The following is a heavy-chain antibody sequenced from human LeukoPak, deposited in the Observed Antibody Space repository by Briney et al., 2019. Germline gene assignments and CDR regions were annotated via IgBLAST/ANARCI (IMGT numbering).Heavy chain of an antibody. Sequence: PGGSLRLSCAASGFTFSSYSMNWVRQAPGKGLEWVSSISSSSSYIYYADSVKGRFTISRDNAKNSLYLQMNSLRSDDTAVYYCARSRRFGELWALYAYWGQGTLVTVSS. J-gene: IGHJ4*02. CDR1: GFTFSSYS. D-gene: IGHD3-10*01. CDR3: ARSRRFGELWALYAY. V-gene: IGHV3-21*04. CDR2: ISSSSSYI.